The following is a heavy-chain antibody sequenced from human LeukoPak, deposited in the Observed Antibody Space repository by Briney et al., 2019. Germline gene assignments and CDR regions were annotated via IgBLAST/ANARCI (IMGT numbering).Heavy chain of an antibody. CDR3: AKGVGAARPTRMVYFDY. CDR1: GFTFRSYS. D-gene: IGHD6-6*01. CDR2: ITSGSGYI. Sequence: GGSLRLSCAASGFTFRSYSMNWVRQAPGKGLEWVACITSGSGYIWYADSVKGRFTISRDDAKNALYLQMNSLRAEDTAVYYCAKGVGAARPTRMVYFDYWGQGTLVTVSS. J-gene: IGHJ4*02. V-gene: IGHV3-21*04.